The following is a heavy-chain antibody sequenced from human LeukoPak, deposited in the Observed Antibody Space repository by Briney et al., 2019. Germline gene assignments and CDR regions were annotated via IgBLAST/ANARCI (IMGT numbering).Heavy chain of an antibody. CDR3: ARADDSSGYRLYYFDY. Sequence: SETLSLTCTVSGGFISSGGYYWTWIRQHPGKGLEWIGYINYSGGAYYNPSLKSRVTISGDTSKNHFSLKLSSVTAADTAVYYCARADDSSGYRLYYFDYWGQGTLVTVSS. V-gene: IGHV4-31*03. J-gene: IGHJ4*02. D-gene: IGHD3-22*01. CDR2: INYSGGA. CDR1: GGFISSGGYY.